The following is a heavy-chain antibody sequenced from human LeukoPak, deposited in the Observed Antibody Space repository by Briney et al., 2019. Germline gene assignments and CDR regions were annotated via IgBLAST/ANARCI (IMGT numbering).Heavy chain of an antibody. CDR1: GYSFSTYW. Sequence: GESLKISCRGSGYSFSTYWVGWVRQMPGKGLEWMGIMYPGDSDTRYSPSFQGQFTISADKSISTAYLQWSSLKASDTAMYYCARRDGYNMGAFYIWGQGTMVTVSS. J-gene: IGHJ3*02. CDR2: MYPGDSDT. CDR3: ARRDGYNMGAFYI. V-gene: IGHV5-51*01. D-gene: IGHD5-24*01.